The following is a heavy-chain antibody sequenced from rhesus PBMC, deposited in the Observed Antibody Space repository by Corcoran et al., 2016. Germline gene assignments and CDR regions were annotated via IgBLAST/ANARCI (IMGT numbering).Heavy chain of an antibody. Sequence: QLQLQESGPGLVKPSETLSLTCAVSGYSISSGYGWSWIRQPPGKGLEWIGYISYSGSTSYNPSLKIRVTISGETSKTQFARKLSSVTAADTAVYYCARVPYSGSFWYFDLWGPGTPITISS. D-gene: IGHD6-25*01. CDR2: ISYSGST. CDR1: GYSISSGYG. V-gene: IGHV4-122*02. CDR3: ARVPYSGSFWYFDL. J-gene: IGHJ2*01.